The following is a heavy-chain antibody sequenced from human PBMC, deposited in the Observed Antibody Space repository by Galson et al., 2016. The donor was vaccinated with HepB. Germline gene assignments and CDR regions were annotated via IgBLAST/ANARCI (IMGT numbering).Heavy chain of an antibody. CDR2: INPNSGGT. CDR3: RFGDDDDFEI. D-gene: IGHD3-10*01. V-gene: IGHV1-2*02. CDR1: GYTFTGYY. Sequence: SVKVSCKASGYTFTGYYIHWVRQAPGQGLEWMGWINPNSGGTNYAQKFQGRVTMTRDTAISTAYMELSSLTSDDTAVYYCRFGDDDDFEIWGQGTVVPVSS. J-gene: IGHJ3*02.